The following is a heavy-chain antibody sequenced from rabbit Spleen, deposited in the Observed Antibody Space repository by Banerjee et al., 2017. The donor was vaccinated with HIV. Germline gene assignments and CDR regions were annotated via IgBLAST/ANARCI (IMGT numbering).Heavy chain of an antibody. CDR1: GFSFSSSYY. V-gene: IGHV1S40*01. CDR3: ARGSATMTMVITGYYLNL. J-gene: IGHJ4*01. D-gene: IGHD2-1*01. CDR2: IYAGYSDST. Sequence: QSLEESGGDLVKPEGSLTLTCTASGFSFSSSYYMCWVRQAPGKGLECVACIYAGYSDSTYYASWAKGRLTISKTSSTTVTLQMTSLTAADTATYFCARGSATMTMVITGYYLNLWGPGTLVTVS.